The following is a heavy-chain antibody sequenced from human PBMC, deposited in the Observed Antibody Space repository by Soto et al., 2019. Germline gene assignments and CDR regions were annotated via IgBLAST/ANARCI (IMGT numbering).Heavy chain of an antibody. CDR2: ISGSGGST. V-gene: IGHV3-23*01. Sequence: SGGSLRLSCAASGFTFSSYAMSWVRQAPGKGLEWVSAISGSGGSTYYADSVKGRFTISRDNSKNTLYLQMNSLRAEDTAVYYCATGLRFLEWLPMKGRSTYYMDVWGKGTTVTVSS. J-gene: IGHJ6*03. CDR1: GFTFSSYA. CDR3: ATGLRFLEWLPMKGRSTYYMDV. D-gene: IGHD3-3*01.